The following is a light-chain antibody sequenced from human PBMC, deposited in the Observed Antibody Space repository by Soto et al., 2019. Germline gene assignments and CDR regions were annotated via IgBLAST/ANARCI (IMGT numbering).Light chain of an antibody. CDR3: SSYVNYNTFVI. V-gene: IGLV2-14*01. J-gene: IGLJ2*01. CDR2: EVS. Sequence: QAVVTQPASVSGSPGQSITISCTGTSSDVGSYNYVSWHQQHPGKAPKVIITEVSNRPSGVSDRFSGSKSGNTASLTISGLQAEDEADYYCSSYVNYNTFVIFGGGTKLTVL. CDR1: SSDVGSYNY.